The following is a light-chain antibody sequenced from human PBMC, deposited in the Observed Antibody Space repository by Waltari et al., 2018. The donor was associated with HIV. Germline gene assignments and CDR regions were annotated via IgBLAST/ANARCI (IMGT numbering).Light chain of an antibody. V-gene: IGLV2-23*02. CDR3: GSYAGSNAYV. CDR1: SNDVGYYNL. CDR2: EVS. Sequence: QSALTQPASVSGSPGQSITISCTGTSNDVGYYNLVSWYQQDPGNAPTVMIYEVSKRPSGVSNRFSGSKSGNTASLTISGLQAEDEADYYCGSYAGSNAYVFGIGTKVTVL. J-gene: IGLJ1*01.